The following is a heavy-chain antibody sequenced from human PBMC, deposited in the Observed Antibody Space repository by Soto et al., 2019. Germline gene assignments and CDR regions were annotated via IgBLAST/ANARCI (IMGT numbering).Heavy chain of an antibody. Sequence: EVQLLESGGGLVKPGGSLRLSCAASGFTFSSYRMNWVRQAPGKGLEWVSSISSSSSYIYYADSGKGRFTISRDNAKNSLYLQMNSLRAEDTAVYYCASEIVPAAIYYYMDVWGKGTTVTVSS. D-gene: IGHD2-2*01. CDR1: GFTFSSYR. CDR3: ASEIVPAAIYYYMDV. V-gene: IGHV3-21*01. J-gene: IGHJ6*03. CDR2: ISSSSSYI.